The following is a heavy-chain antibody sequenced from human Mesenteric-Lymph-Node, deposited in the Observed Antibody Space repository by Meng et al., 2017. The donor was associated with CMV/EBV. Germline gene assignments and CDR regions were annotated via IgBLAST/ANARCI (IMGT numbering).Heavy chain of an antibody. CDR3: ARHPSPSKNYYDSSGAQRGFDY. Sequence: YWIGWVRQVPGGGLEWMGIIYPGDSDTRYSPSFQGQVTISADKSITTAYLQWGSLKASDTAMYYCARHPSPSKNYYDSSGAQRGFDYWGQGTLVTVSS. V-gene: IGHV5-51*01. J-gene: IGHJ4*02. D-gene: IGHD3-22*01. CDR2: IYPGDSDT. CDR1: YW.